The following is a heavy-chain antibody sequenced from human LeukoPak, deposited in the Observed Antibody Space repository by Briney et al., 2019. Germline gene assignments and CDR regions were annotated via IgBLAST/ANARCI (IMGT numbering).Heavy chain of an antibody. D-gene: IGHD1-26*01. CDR3: ARVPGREYGMDV. CDR1: GGTFSSYT. V-gene: IGHV1-69*02. J-gene: IGHJ6*02. Sequence: SVKVSCKASGGTFSSYTISWVRQAPGQGLEWMGRIIPILGIANYAQKFQGRVTITADKSTSTAYMELSSLRFEDTAAYYCARVPGREYGMDVWGQGTTVTVSS. CDR2: IIPILGIA.